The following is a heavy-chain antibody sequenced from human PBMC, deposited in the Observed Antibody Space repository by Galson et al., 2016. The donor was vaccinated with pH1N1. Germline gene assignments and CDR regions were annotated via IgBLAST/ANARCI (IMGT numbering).Heavy chain of an antibody. CDR3: ARQYDFGDYRGDAFDI. CDR1: GYSFTSQW. V-gene: IGHV5-51*03. D-gene: IGHD4-17*01. CDR2: VNPGGSTI. J-gene: IGHJ3*02. Sequence: QSGAEVKKPGESLKISCKASGYSFTSQWIAWVRQVPGKGLEWVGVVNPGGSTISYSPPFQGQVTISSDKSINIAYLQWISRWASDTATYYCARQYDFGDYRGDAFDIWGQGTMVIVSS.